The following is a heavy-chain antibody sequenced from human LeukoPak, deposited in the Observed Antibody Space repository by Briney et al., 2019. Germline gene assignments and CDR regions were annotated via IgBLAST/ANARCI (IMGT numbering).Heavy chain of an antibody. Sequence: PSETLSLTCILPSDSSSTNNRSSISQPPGKGLEWIGYIHYTGSTNYNPSLKSRVTISLYTSKNQFSLKLSSVTSADTAVYYCARHYSSGGFCYSFLDYWGQGILVTVSS. V-gene: IGHV4-59*08. CDR3: ARHYSSGGFCYSFLDY. J-gene: IGHJ4*02. CDR1: SDSSSTNN. D-gene: IGHD2-15*01. CDR2: IHYTGST.